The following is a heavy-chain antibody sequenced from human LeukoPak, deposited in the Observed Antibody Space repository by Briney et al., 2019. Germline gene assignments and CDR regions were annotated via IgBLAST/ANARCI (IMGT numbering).Heavy chain of an antibody. CDR3: ATDGPLGVLMVYAISY. V-gene: IGHV1-24*01. D-gene: IGHD2-8*01. Sequence: ASVKVSCKVSGYTLTELSMHWVRQAPGKGLEWMGGFDPEDGETIYAQKFQGRVTMTEDTSTDTAYMELSSLGSEDTAVYYCATDGPLGVLMVYAISYWGQGTLVTVSS. J-gene: IGHJ4*02. CDR1: GYTLTELS. CDR2: FDPEDGET.